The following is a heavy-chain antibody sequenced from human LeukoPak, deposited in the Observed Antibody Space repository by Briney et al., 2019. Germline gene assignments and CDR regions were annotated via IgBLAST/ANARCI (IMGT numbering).Heavy chain of an antibody. Sequence: LAGGSLRLSRAASGFTFSSYAMSWVRQAPGKGLEWVSAISGSGGSTYYANSVKGRFTISRDNSKNTLYLQMNSLRAEDTAVYYCAKGTPRSGYYSFFFDYWGQGTLVTVSS. V-gene: IGHV3-23*01. CDR1: GFTFSSYA. D-gene: IGHD3-3*01. CDR3: AKGTPRSGYYSFFFDY. J-gene: IGHJ4*02. CDR2: ISGSGGST.